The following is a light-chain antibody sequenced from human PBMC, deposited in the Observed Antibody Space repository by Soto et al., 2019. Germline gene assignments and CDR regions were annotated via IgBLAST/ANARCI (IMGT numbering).Light chain of an antibody. CDR2: YVD. V-gene: IGLV2-14*03. J-gene: IGLJ2*01. CDR3: CSYADSSIYL. CDR1: SRDVGAYDY. Sequence: QSVLTQPASVSGSPGQSITISCTGTSRDVGAYDYVSWYLQYPDKAPQLLIYYVDQRPAGVSSRFSGSKSGNTASLTIAVLHAEDAGDYYCCSYADSSIYLFGTGTKVTVL.